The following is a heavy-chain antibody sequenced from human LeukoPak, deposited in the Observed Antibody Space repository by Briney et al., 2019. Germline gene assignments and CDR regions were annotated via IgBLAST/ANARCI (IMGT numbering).Heavy chain of an antibody. J-gene: IGHJ4*02. Sequence: ASVKVSCKASGYTFTRYGISWVRQAPGQGLEWMGWISAYSGNTNYAQKLQGRVTMTTDTSTSTAYMELRSPRSDDTAVYYCARGGPELVVSAAMPDPFDYWGQGTQVTVSS. D-gene: IGHD2-2*01. CDR1: GYTFTRYG. CDR2: ISAYSGNT. V-gene: IGHV1-18*04. CDR3: ARGGPELVVSAAMPDPFDY.